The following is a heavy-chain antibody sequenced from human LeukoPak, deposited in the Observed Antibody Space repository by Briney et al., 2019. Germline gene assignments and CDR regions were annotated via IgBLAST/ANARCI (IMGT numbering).Heavy chain of an antibody. Sequence: GGSLRLSWVGSGFSFSSYWMTWVRQAPGKGLEWVANIKQDGSEKYFLDSVEGRFTISRDNAKNSLFLQMNSLRVEDTAVYYCATVKVYCSGISCYSLDYWDQGTLVTVSS. CDR1: GFSFSSYW. CDR2: IKQDGSEK. D-gene: IGHD2-15*01. CDR3: ATVKVYCSGISCYSLDY. J-gene: IGHJ4*02. V-gene: IGHV3-7*01.